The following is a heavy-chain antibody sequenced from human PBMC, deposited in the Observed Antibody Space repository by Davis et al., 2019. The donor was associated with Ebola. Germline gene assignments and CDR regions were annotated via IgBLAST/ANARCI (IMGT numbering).Heavy chain of an antibody. CDR2: IDPESGRT. V-gene: IGHV1-46*01. CDR3: ACRLCSGSSCQQCQH. J-gene: IGHJ1*01. D-gene: IGHD2-2*01. Sequence: ASVKVSCKASGYTFITYYIHWVRQAPGQGLEWMGIIDPESGRTNNAQKFQGRVTMSRDTSTGTVHMELSSLTSDDTAVYFCACRLCSGSSCQQCQHWGQGTLVTVSS. CDR1: GYTFITYY.